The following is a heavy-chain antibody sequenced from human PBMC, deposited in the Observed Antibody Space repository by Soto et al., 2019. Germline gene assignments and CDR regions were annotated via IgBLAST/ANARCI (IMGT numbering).Heavy chain of an antibody. CDR1: GYIFASYW. D-gene: IGHD6-6*01. J-gene: IGHJ6*02. CDR3: ARTRSFTLGFYYDGMDG. CDR2: IYPGDSDT. V-gene: IGHV5-51*01. Sequence: VASLKISCQRSGYIFASYWICCFRQMPVKDLEWMGIIYPGDSDTRYSPSFQGQVTISADKSLRTAYLQWTSLKASDTALYYCARTRSFTLGFYYDGMDGWGQGPTVTVSS.